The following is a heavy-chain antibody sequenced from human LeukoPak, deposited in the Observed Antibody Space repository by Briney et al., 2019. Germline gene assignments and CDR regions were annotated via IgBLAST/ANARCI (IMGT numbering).Heavy chain of an antibody. V-gene: IGHV3-21*01. CDR3: ARRSGSSDY. CDR1: GFTFSSNS. CDR2: ISSTSSYK. J-gene: IGHJ4*02. D-gene: IGHD1-26*01. Sequence: GGSLRLSCEASGFTFSSNSMKWVRQAPGKGLEWVSCISSTSSYKYYADSVKGRFTISRDNAKNSLYLQMNSLRAEDTAVYYCARRSGSSDYWGQGTLVTVSS.